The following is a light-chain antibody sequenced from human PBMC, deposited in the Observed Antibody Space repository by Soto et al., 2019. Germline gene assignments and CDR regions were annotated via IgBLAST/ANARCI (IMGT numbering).Light chain of an antibody. J-gene: IGKJ2*01. CDR3: QQYASSSYT. V-gene: IGKV3-20*01. CDR1: QSVRNNY. CDR2: GAS. Sequence: EIVLTQSPGTLSLSPGERATLSCRASQSVRNNYLAWYQQKPGQAPGLLIYGASSRATGIPDRFSGSGSGTDFTLTISRLEPEDFAVYYCQQYASSSYTFGQGTKLEIK.